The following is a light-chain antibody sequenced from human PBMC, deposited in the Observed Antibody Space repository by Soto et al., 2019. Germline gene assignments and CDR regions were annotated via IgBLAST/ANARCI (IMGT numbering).Light chain of an antibody. V-gene: IGLV2-14*01. J-gene: IGLJ3*02. CDR3: SSFTTTNTWV. CDR1: RSDVGGYNS. CDR2: EVS. Sequence: QSALTQPTSVSGSPGQSITISCTGTRSDVGGYNSVCWHQQHPGKAPQLIIYEVSNRPSGISDRFSASKSGNTASLTISGLQADDEADYYGSSFTTTNTWVFGGGTKVTVL.